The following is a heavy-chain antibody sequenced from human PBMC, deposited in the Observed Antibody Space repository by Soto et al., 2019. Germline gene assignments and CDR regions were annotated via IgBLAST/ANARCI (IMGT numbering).Heavy chain of an antibody. Sequence: GASVKVSCKASGYTFTSYYMHWVRQAPGQGLEWMGIINPSGGSTSYAQKCQGRVTMTRDTSTSTVYMELSSLRPEDTAVYYCARRNIAAAGYFDYWGQGTLVTVSS. D-gene: IGHD6-13*01. V-gene: IGHV1-46*03. CDR2: INPSGGST. CDR1: GYTFTSYY. CDR3: ARRNIAAAGYFDY. J-gene: IGHJ4*02.